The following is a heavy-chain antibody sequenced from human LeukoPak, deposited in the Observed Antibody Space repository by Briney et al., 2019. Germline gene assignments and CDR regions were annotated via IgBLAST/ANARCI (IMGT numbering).Heavy chain of an antibody. V-gene: IGHV1-46*01. CDR1: GYTFTSYY. J-gene: IGHJ3*02. D-gene: IGHD5-12*01. CDR3: ATAKPGYLVAFDI. CDR2: INPSGGST. Sequence: ASVKVSCKASGYTFTSYYIHWVRQAPGQGLDWMGIINPSGGSTTYAQKFQGRVTMTEDTSTDTAYMELSSLRSEDTAVYYCATAKPGYLVAFDIWGQGTMVTVSS.